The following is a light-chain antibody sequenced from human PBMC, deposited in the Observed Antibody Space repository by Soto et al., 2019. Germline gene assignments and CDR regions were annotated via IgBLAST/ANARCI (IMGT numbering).Light chain of an antibody. J-gene: IGLJ1*01. Sequence: QSVLTQSPSASGTPGQRVTISCSGNNSNIGRNTVDWYQHLPGTAPKLLIYSNDQRPSGVPDRFSGSKSGTSASLAISGLQSEDEADYYCAAWDDSLNGLVFGTGTKHTVL. CDR1: NSNIGRNT. CDR2: SND. CDR3: AAWDDSLNGLV. V-gene: IGLV1-44*01.